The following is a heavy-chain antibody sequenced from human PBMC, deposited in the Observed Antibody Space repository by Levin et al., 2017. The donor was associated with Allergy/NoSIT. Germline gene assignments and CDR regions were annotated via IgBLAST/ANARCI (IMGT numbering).Heavy chain of an antibody. CDR1: GGSISSGGYY. Sequence: SETLSLTCTVSGGSISSGGYYWSWIRQHPGKGLEWIGYIYYSGSTYYNPSLKSRVTISVDTSKNQFSLKLSSVTAADTAVYYCARDEGITFGGVIWDAFDIWGQGTMVTVSS. J-gene: IGHJ3*02. CDR3: ARDEGITFGGVIWDAFDI. D-gene: IGHD3-16*02. V-gene: IGHV4-31*03. CDR2: IYYSGST.